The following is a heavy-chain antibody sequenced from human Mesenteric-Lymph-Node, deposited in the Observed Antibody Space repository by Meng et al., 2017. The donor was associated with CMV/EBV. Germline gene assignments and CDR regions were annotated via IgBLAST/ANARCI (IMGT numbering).Heavy chain of an antibody. D-gene: IGHD3-22*01. Sequence: SNGGYYRSWIRQYQGKGLEWIGYIYYSGTTNYNPSLNSRVTISVDTSTNQFSLRLSSVTAADTAVYYCARDVGYYYDSSGYGYYFDSWGQGTLVTVSS. V-gene: IGHV4-31*02. J-gene: IGHJ4*02. CDR1: SNGGYY. CDR3: ARDVGYYYDSSGYGYYFDS. CDR2: IYYSGTT.